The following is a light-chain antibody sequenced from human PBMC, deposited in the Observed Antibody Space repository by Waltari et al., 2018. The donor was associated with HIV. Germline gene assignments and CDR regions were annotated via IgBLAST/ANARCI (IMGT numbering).Light chain of an antibody. CDR3: SSYTSSSTRV. J-gene: IGLJ1*01. CDR1: SSDVGGYNY. V-gene: IGLV2-14*03. Sequence: QSALTQPASVSGSPGQSITIPCTGTSSDVGGYNYVSWYQQHPGKAPKLIIYDVSTRPSGFSNLFSGSKSGNTASLTISGLQAEDEADYYCSSYTSSSTRVFGTGTKVTVL. CDR2: DVS.